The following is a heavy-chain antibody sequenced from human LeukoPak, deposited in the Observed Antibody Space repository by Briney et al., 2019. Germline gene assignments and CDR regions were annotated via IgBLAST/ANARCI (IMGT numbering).Heavy chain of an antibody. CDR3: ARGYCSSTSCYSYYYYYMDV. J-gene: IGHJ6*03. V-gene: IGHV1-69*02. Sequence: GSSVKVSCKASGRTFSSYTISWVRQAPGQGLEWMGSIIPILGIANYAQKFQGRVTITADKSTSTAYMELSSLRSEDTAVYYCARGYCSSTSCYSYYYYYMDVWGKGTTVTVSS. CDR2: IIPILGIA. D-gene: IGHD2-2*02. CDR1: GRTFSSYT.